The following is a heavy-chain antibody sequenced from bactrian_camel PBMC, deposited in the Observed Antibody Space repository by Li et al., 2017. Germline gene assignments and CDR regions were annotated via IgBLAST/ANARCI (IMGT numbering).Heavy chain of an antibody. CDR3: AADSPQSGSTSWSCLKSLYAYTY. Sequence: VQLVESGGGSVQAGGSLRLSCAASGYTYCSYDMSWYRQAPGKEREGVAAIDTGADDGPTYYADSVKGRFTISQDNAKNTVYLRMNSLKPEDTAMYYCAADSPQSGSTSWSCLKSLYAYTYWGQGTQVTVS. V-gene: IGHV3S40*01. CDR1: GYTYCSYD. J-gene: IGHJ4*01. CDR2: IDTGADDGPT. D-gene: IGHD1*01.